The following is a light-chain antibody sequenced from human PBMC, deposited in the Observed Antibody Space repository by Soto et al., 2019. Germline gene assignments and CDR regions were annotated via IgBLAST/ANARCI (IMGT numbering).Light chain of an antibody. V-gene: IGKV3D-15*01. J-gene: IGKJ1*01. Sequence: EIVLTQSPATLSASPGEKIALSCRASQTVSSNLAWYQHKPGRAPRLLIYGASMRATGIPDRFSGRGSGTDFTLTISRLEPEAFATYYCQQYNSYSFGQGTKVDIK. CDR1: QTVSSN. CDR3: QQYNSYS. CDR2: GAS.